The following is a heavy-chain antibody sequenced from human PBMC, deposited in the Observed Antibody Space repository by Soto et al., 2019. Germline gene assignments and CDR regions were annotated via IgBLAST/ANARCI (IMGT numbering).Heavy chain of an antibody. D-gene: IGHD3-16*01. J-gene: IGHJ4*02. Sequence: KASETLSLTCTVSAAPFSKYYWTWIRQPPGKGLEWIGYIYFNGNTKYNPSLEGRLTISIDTSKKEFSLKLTSVTAADAAVYYCASVTFGGIVLAHWGQGTLVTVSS. CDR2: IYFNGNT. CDR1: AAPFSKYY. V-gene: IGHV4-59*01. CDR3: ASVTFGGIVLAH.